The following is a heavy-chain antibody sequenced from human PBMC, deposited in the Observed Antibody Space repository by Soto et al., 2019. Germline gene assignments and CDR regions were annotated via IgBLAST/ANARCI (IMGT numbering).Heavy chain of an antibody. D-gene: IGHD5-12*01. CDR2: ISYDGSNK. CDR1: GFTFSSYA. Sequence: QVQLVESGGGVVQPGRSLRLSCAASGFTFSSYAMHWVRQAPGKGLEWVAVISYDGSNKYYADSVKGRFTISRDNSKNTLYLQMNSLREEDTAVYYCARDYYRFNSGYGFTMDVW. V-gene: IGHV3-30-3*01. J-gene: IGHJ6*01. CDR3: ARDYYRFNSGYGFTMDV.